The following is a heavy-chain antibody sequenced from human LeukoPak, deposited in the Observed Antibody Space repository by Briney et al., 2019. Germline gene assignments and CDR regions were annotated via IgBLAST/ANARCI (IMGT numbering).Heavy chain of an antibody. CDR2: ISYDGSNK. CDR3: AREKSSSWYFHYGMDV. V-gene: IGHV3-30*04. J-gene: IGHJ6*02. Sequence: GGSLRLSCAASGFTFSSYAMHWVRQAPGKGLEWVAVISYDGSNKYYADSVKGRFTISRDNSKNTLYLQMNSLRAEDTAVYYCAREKSSSWYFHYGMDVWGQGTTVTVSS. CDR1: GFTFSSYA. D-gene: IGHD6-13*01.